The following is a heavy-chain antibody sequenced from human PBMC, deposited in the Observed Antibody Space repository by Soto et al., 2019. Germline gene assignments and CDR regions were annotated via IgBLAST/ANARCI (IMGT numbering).Heavy chain of an antibody. CDR2: IDPSDSYT. V-gene: IGHV5-10-1*01. J-gene: IGHJ6*02. Sequence: AYQKRSEAGLGYHLRGYWMSWVRQMPGKGLEWMGMIDPSDSYTNSSPSFQGHVTISADKSISTAYLQWSSLKASDTAMYYCARHYGMDCWGQGTSVTVS. CDR3: ARHYGMDC. CDR1: GYHLRGYW.